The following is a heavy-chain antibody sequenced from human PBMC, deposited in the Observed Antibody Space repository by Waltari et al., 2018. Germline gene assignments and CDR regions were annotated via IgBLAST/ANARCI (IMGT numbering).Heavy chain of an antibody. Sequence: QLQLQESGPGLVKPSAPVSLTCSVPGGSITSARHYWGWIRQPPGQGLEWIGTISYSGTTYNSPSLQSRVTISRDTSKNQLSLKLDSVTASDTAVYYCATYIGASVGTASFDVWGQGTMVTVSS. J-gene: IGHJ3*01. CDR2: ISYSGTT. V-gene: IGHV4-39*01. CDR1: GGSITSARHY. D-gene: IGHD5-12*01. CDR3: ATYIGASVGTASFDV.